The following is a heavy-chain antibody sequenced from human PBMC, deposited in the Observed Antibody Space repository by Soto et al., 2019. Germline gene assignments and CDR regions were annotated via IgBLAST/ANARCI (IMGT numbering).Heavy chain of an antibody. CDR3: ARRTQGMEFDI. CDR2: IYYSGST. Sequence: SETLSLTCTVSGGSISSYYWSWIRQPPGKGLEWIGYIYYSGSTNYNPSLKSRVTISVDTSKNQFSLKLSSVTAADTAVYYCARRTQGMEFDIWGQGTMVTVSS. D-gene: IGHD2-8*01. V-gene: IGHV4-59*01. J-gene: IGHJ3*02. CDR1: GGSISSYY.